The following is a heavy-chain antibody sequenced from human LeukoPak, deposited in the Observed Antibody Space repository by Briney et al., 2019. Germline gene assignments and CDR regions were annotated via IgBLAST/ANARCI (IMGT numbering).Heavy chain of an antibody. CDR3: ARRGIAVAGTPAEYFQH. Sequence: GESLKISCKGSGYSFTTYWIGWVRPMPGKGLEWMGIIYPGDSDTRYNPSFQGQVTISADKSFSTAYLQWSSLKASDTAMYYCARRGIAVAGTPAEYFQHWGQGTLVIVSS. D-gene: IGHD6-19*01. J-gene: IGHJ1*01. V-gene: IGHV5-51*01. CDR1: GYSFTTYW. CDR2: IYPGDSDT.